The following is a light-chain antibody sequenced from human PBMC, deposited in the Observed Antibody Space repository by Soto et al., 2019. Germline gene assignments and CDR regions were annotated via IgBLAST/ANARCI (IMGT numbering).Light chain of an antibody. J-gene: IGLJ2*01. V-gene: IGLV1-47*01. CDR3: AAWDDSHVE. CDR1: SSNIGSNY. Sequence: QSVLTQPPSASGTPGQRVTISCSGSSSNIGSNYVYWYQQLPGTAPKLLIYRNNQRPSGVPDRFSGSKSGTSASLAISGLRSDDEADYYCAAWDDSHVEFGGGTKVTVL. CDR2: RNN.